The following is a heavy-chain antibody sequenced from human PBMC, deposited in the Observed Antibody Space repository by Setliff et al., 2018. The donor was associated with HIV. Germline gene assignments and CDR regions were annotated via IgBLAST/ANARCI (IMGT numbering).Heavy chain of an antibody. CDR1: GGSISSSSYY. J-gene: IGHJ2*01. D-gene: IGHD6-6*01. V-gene: IGHV4-61*01. CDR3: ARDSDLDYSSSARWYFDL. CDR2: IYYSGST. Sequence: SETLSXXCTVSGGSISSSSYYWGWIRQPPGKGLEWIGYIYYSGSTNYNPSLKSRVTISVDTSKNQFSLKLNSVTAADTAVYYCARDSDLDYSSSARWYFDLWGRGTLVTVSS.